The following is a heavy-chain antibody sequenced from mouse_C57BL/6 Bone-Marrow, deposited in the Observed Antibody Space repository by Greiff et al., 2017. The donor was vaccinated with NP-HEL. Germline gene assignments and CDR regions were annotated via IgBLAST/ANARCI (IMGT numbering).Heavy chain of an antibody. V-gene: IGHV1-81*01. Sequence: QVQLQQSGAELARPGASVKLSCKASGYTFTSYGISWVKQRTGQGLEWIGEIYPRSGNTYYNEKFKGKATLTADKSASTAYMELRSLTSENSAVYFCARGHYYGSSYSFDYWGQGTTLTVSS. J-gene: IGHJ2*01. D-gene: IGHD1-1*01. CDR3: ARGHYYGSSYSFDY. CDR2: IYPRSGNT. CDR1: GYTFTSYG.